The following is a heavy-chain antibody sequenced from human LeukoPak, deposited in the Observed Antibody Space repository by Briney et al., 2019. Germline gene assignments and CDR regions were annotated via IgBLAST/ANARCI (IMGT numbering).Heavy chain of an antibody. CDR1: GFSLDSHW. J-gene: IGHJ4*02. D-gene: IGHD6-19*01. V-gene: IGHV3-74*01. CDR3: ARGTSSGWPDYLDY. CDR2: INADGQSV. Sequence: GGSLRLSCTASGFSLDSHWMHWVRQVPGKGLVWLSRINADGQSVGYADSVRGRLTISRDNARNTVYLQTNSLRPEDTAVYYCARGTSSGWPDYLDYWGQGTLVSVSS.